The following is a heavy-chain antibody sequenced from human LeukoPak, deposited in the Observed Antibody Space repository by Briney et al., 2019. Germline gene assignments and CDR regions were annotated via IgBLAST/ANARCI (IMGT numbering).Heavy chain of an antibody. CDR3: ARHDRGWFDP. V-gene: IGHV4-59*08. J-gene: IGHJ5*02. Sequence: SETLSLTCAVYGGSFSGYYWSWIRQPPGKGLEWIGYIYYSGSTNYNPSLKSRVTISVDTSKNQFSLKLSSVTAADTAVYYCARHDRGWFDPWGQGTLVTVSS. CDR1: GGSFSGYY. CDR2: IYYSGST.